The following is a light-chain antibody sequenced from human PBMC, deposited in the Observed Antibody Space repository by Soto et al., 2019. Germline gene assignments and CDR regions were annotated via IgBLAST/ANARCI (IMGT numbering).Light chain of an antibody. CDR1: QGISSY. Sequence: DIQLTQSPSFLSASVGDRVTITCRASQGISSYLAWYQQKPGKAPKLLIYAASTLQSGVPSRFSGSGSGTEFTLTISSLQPDDFATYYCQQLNSYSFLFCPGTKVDIK. CDR3: QQLNSYSFL. CDR2: AAS. V-gene: IGKV1-9*01. J-gene: IGKJ3*01.